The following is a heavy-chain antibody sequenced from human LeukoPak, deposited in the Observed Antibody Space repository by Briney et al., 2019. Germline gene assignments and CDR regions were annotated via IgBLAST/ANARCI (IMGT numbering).Heavy chain of an antibody. CDR2: ISYDGSNK. CDR1: GFTFSSYA. Sequence: GGSLRLSCAASGFTFSSYAMHWVRQAPGKGLEWVAVISYDGSNKYYADSVKGRFTISRDNSKNTVFLQMNSLRAEDTAVYYCARSLRVRGVPDYMDVWGRGTTVTISS. D-gene: IGHD3-10*01. J-gene: IGHJ6*03. V-gene: IGHV3-30*14. CDR3: ARSLRVRGVPDYMDV.